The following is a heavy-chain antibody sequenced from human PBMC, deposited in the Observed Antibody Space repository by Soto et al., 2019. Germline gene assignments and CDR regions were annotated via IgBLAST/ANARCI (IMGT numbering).Heavy chain of an antibody. CDR3: TRDLDYGGNSEDFDI. V-gene: IGHV5-51*01. D-gene: IGHD4-17*01. J-gene: IGHJ3*02. CDR2: IYPDDSRS. CDR1: EFSFTTYW. Sequence: GESLKISCKGSEFSFTTYWIAWVRQMPGEGLNWMGIIYPDDSRSTYSPSFQGQVTISADKSINTAYLQWSSLKASDTAMYYCTRDLDYGGNSEDFDIWGQGTRVTVSS.